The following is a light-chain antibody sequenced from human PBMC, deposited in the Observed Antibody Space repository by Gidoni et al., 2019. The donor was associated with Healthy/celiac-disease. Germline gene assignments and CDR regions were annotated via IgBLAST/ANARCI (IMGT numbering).Light chain of an antibody. Sequence: QSVLTQPSSASGTPGQRVTIPCSGSSSNIGSNTVNWYQQLPGTAPKLLIYSNNQRPSGVPDRFSGSKSGTSASLAISGLQSEDEADYYCAAWDDSLNGHVVFGGGTKLTVL. CDR3: AAWDDSLNGHVV. CDR2: SNN. CDR1: SSNIGSNT. V-gene: IGLV1-44*01. J-gene: IGLJ2*01.